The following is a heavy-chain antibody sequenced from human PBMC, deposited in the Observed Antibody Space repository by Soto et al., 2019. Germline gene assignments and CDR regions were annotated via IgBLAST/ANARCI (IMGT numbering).Heavy chain of an antibody. CDR3: ARSIGSSSFYFDF. CDR1: GGSFSDYG. D-gene: IGHD6-6*01. Sequence: QVHLVQSGSAVKKPGSSVRVSCKASGGSFSDYGVSWVRQAPGQGLEWMGGLIPIFGTTNYAQKFQGRVTITVDKSTNSAYMTLSSLTSEDTAVYFCARSIGSSSFYFDFWGQGTLITVSS. J-gene: IGHJ4*02. CDR2: LIPIFGTT. V-gene: IGHV1-69*06.